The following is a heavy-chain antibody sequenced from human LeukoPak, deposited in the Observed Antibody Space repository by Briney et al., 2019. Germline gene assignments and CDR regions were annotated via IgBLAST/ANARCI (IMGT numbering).Heavy chain of an antibody. CDR1: GFTFSSYT. V-gene: IGHV3-48*01. D-gene: IGHD3-22*01. Sequence: GGSLRLSCAASGFTFSSYTMNWVRQAPGKGLEWFSYISSSSSTIYYADSVKGRSTISRDNAKNSLYLQMNSLRAEDTAVYYCARDTTYYYDSSGYQRYDYWGQGTLVTVSS. J-gene: IGHJ4*02. CDR2: ISSSSSTI. CDR3: ARDTTYYYDSSGYQRYDY.